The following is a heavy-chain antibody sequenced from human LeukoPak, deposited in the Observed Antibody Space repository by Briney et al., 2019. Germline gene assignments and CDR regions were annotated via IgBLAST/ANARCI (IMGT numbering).Heavy chain of an antibody. J-gene: IGHJ4*02. Sequence: SQTLSLTCAVSGGSSRSGDYFWSWIRQPPGKGLEWIGHIHYSGNTYHNLSLKSRVSISADTSKNQFSLKLSSVTAADTAVYYCARENNDYGGKKAFDYWGQGTLVTVSS. V-gene: IGHV4-30-4*01. CDR1: GGSSRSGDYF. CDR2: IHYSGNT. D-gene: IGHD4-23*01. CDR3: ARENNDYGGKKAFDY.